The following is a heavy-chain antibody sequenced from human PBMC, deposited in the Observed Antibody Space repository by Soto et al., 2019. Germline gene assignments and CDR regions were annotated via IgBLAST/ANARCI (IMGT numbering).Heavy chain of an antibody. J-gene: IGHJ6*02. D-gene: IGHD4-4*01. Sequence: PVGSLRLSCAASGFTFTSYGMHWVRQAPGKGLEWVALILHDGSAEYYADSVKGRFTISRDNSKNTLYLQMNSLRAEDTAVYYCARSRDGYSFYFYYGMDGWGQGTTVTVS. CDR1: GFTFTSYG. CDR3: ARSRDGYSFYFYYGMDG. V-gene: IGHV3-30*03. CDR2: ILHDGSAE.